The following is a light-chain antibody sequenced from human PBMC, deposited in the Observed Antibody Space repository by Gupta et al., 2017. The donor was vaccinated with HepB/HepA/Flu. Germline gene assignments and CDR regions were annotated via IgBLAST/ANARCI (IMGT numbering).Light chain of an antibody. CDR1: QNISTY. V-gene: IGKV1-39*01. J-gene: IGKJ2*02. CDR3: QQGYSIPST. CDR2: AAS. Sequence: DIRLTQSPSSLSASVGDGVTITCRASQNISTYLNWYQQKPGKAPNLLIYAASSLQSGVPSRFSGSGSGTXFTLTIXRLQPEDFATYYCQQGYSIPSTFGXGTKLEIK.